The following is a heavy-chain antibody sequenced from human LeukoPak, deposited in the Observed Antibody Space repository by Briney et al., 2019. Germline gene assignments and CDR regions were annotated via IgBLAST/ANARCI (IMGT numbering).Heavy chain of an antibody. V-gene: IGHV3-21*01. Sequence: GGSLRLSCAASGFTFSSYSMSWVRQALGKGLEWVSSISSSGSYIYYADSVKGRFTISRDNAKNSLYLQMNSLRAEDTAVYYCARETLYSGYAAYFDYWGQGTLVTVSS. CDR2: ISSSGSYI. J-gene: IGHJ4*02. CDR1: GFTFSSYS. CDR3: ARETLYSGYAAYFDY. D-gene: IGHD5-12*01.